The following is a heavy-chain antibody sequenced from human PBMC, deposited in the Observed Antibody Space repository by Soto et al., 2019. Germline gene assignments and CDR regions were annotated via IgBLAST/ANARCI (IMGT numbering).Heavy chain of an antibody. CDR2: VHDSGNT. CDR3: ARQDRVVAEGRWFDP. D-gene: IGHD2-15*01. J-gene: IGHJ5*02. V-gene: IGHV4-38-2*02. Sequence: SETLSLTCTVSGYSISSGYHWAWIRQPPGKGLEWLGSVHDSGNTYYNPSLKSRLTISVDNSKNQFSLNLSSVTAADTAVYYCARQDRVVAEGRWFDPWGQGTLVTVSS. CDR1: GYSISSGYH.